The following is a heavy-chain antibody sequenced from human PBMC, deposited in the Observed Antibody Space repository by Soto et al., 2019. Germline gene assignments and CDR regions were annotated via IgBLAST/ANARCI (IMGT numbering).Heavy chain of an antibody. J-gene: IGHJ6*02. Sequence: PSLTCTVSGGSISSHYWSWVRQAPGKGLEWIGHIYYRGSTTYNPSLRSRSTISVDTSNNQFSLKLNSVTTADTAVYYCARDGREASGMDVWGQGXKVTVSS. V-gene: IGHV4-59*11. D-gene: IGHD1-26*01. CDR2: IYYRGST. CDR1: GGSISSHY. CDR3: ARDGREASGMDV.